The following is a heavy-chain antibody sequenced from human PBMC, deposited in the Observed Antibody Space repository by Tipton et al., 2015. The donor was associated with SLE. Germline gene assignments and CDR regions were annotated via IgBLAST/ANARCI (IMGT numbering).Heavy chain of an antibody. D-gene: IGHD3-22*01. CDR2: INHSRST. J-gene: IGHJ5*02. V-gene: IGHV4-34*01. Sequence: TLSLTCAVYGGSFSGYYWSWIRQPPGKGLEWIGEINHSRSTNYNPSLESRVTISVDASKNQFSLKLSSVTAADTAVYYCAGHSYYYESSGYWGNWFDPWGQGTLVTVSS. CDR3: AGHSYYYESSGYWGNWFDP. CDR1: GGSFSGYY.